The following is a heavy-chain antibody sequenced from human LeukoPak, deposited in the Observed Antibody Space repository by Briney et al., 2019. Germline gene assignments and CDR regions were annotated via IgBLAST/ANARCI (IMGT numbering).Heavy chain of an antibody. CDR3: ALTSVATANWFDP. CDR2: ISSSSSYI. Sequence: PGGSLRLSCAASGFTFSSYAMHWVRQAPGKGLEWVSSISSSSSYIYYADSVKGRFTISRDNAKNSLYPQTNSLRAEDTAVYYCALTSVATANWFDPWGQGTLDTVSS. CDR1: GFTFSSYA. V-gene: IGHV3-21*01. D-gene: IGHD5-18*01. J-gene: IGHJ5*02.